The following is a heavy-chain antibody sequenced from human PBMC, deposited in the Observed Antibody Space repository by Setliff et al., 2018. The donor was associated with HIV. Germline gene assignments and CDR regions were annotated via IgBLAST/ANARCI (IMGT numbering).Heavy chain of an antibody. D-gene: IGHD6-19*01. V-gene: IGHV4-4*09. CDR1: GDSIGSYS. J-gene: IGHJ4*02. Sequence: SETLSLTCTVSGDSIGSYSWNWIRQPPGKGLEWIGYIYASGSTNYNPSLKSRVTISVDTSKNQFSLKLSSVTAADTAVYYCARGYSSGWYSGENWGQGTLVTVSS. CDR2: IYASGST. CDR3: ARGYSSGWYSGEN.